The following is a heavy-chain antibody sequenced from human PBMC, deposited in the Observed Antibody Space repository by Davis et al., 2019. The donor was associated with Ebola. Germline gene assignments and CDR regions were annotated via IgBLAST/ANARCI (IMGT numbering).Heavy chain of an antibody. D-gene: IGHD4-17*01. CDR1: GFTFSSYG. CDR3: ARDRDYGVDERNYYHYGVDV. CDR2: ISRSSSTI. Sequence: GGSLRLSCAASGFTFSSYGMNWVRQAPEKGLEWLSYISRSSSTIYYADSVKGRFTISRDQAKNSLYLQMNSLRDEDPAVYFCARDRDYGVDERNYYHYGVDVWGQGTTVVVSS. V-gene: IGHV3-48*02. J-gene: IGHJ6*02.